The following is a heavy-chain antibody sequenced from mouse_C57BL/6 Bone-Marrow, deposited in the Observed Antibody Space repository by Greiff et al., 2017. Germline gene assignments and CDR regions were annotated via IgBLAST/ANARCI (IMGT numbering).Heavy chain of an antibody. CDR2: IDPSDSYT. J-gene: IGHJ4*01. CDR1: GYTFTSYW. CDR3: ARFGLRRGYAMDY. V-gene: IGHV1-59*01. Sequence: QVQLQQPGAELVRPGTSVKLSCKASGYTFTSYWMHWVKQRPGQGLEWIGVIDPSDSYTNYNQKFKGKATLTVDTSSSTAYMQLSSLTSEDSAVYYGARFGLRRGYAMDYWGQGTSVTVSS. D-gene: IGHD2-4*01.